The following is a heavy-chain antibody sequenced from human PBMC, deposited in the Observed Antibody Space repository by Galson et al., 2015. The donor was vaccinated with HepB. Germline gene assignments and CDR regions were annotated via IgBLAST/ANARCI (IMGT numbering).Heavy chain of an antibody. CDR2: IYYSGST. Sequence: SETLSLTCTVSGGSISSSSYYWGWIRQPPGKGLEWIGSIYYSGSTYYNPSLKSRVTISVDTSKNQFSLKLSSVTAADTAVYYCARREWELRTASFDYWGQGTLVTVSS. J-gene: IGHJ4*02. CDR3: ARREWELRTASFDY. V-gene: IGHV4-39*01. D-gene: IGHD1-26*01. CDR1: GGSISSSSYY.